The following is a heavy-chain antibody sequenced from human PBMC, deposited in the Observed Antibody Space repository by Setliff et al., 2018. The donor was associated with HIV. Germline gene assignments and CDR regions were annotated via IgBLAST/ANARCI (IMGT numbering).Heavy chain of an antibody. CDR1: GASIRSQYW. CDR3: ARTYGSASKLDY. Sequence: TLSLTCTVSGASIRSQYWSWIRKPPGKALEWLARIDWEDDKFYSTSLKTRLTISKDTSKNQVVLTMTNMGPLDTATYFCARTYGSASKLDYWGPGTLVTVSS. V-gene: IGHV2-70*04. CDR2: IDWEDDK. D-gene: IGHD3-10*01. J-gene: IGHJ4*02.